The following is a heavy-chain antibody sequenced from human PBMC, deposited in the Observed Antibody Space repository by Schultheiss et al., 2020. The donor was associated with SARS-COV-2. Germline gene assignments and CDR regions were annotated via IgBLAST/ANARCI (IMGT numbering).Heavy chain of an antibody. V-gene: IGHV3-52*01. Sequence: GGSLRLSCAASGLTFSSSWMHWVCQGPEKGLEWVADIKCDGSEKDYVDSVKGRLTISRDNAKNSLYLQVNSLRAEDTAVYYCARPTHATSWGQGTLVTVSS. CDR1: GLTFSSSW. D-gene: IGHD1-1*01. CDR2: IKCDGSEK. CDR3: ARPTHATS. J-gene: IGHJ5*02.